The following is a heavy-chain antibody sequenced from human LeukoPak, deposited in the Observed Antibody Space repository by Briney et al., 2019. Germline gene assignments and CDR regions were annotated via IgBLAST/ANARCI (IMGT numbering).Heavy chain of an antibody. CDR2: ISGGSNKI. V-gene: IGHV3-48*04. Sequence: PGGSLRLSCTASTFTFSSYSMNWVRQAPGKGLEWVSHISGGSNKIYYADSVKGRFTISRDNAKNSLYLQMNTLRAEDTAVYYCASSRCTSDNCYGGIGNWGQGTLVTVSS. CDR3: ASSRCTSDNCYGGIGN. D-gene: IGHD1-1*01. J-gene: IGHJ4*02. CDR1: TFTFSSYS.